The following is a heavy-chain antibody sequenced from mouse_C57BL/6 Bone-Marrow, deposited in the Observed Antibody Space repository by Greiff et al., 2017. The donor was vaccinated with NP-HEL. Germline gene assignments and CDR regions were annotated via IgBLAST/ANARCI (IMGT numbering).Heavy chain of an antibody. D-gene: IGHD2-3*01. V-gene: IGHV5-9-1*02. CDR1: GFTFSSYA. CDR3: TRDDGYPYFDV. CDR2: ISSGGDYI. J-gene: IGHJ1*03. Sequence: EVNVVESGEGLVKPGGSLKLSCAASGFTFSSYAMSWVRQTPEKRLEWVAYISSGGDYIYYADTVKGRFTISRDNARNTLYLQMSSLKSEDTAMYYCTRDDGYPYFDVWGTGTTVTVSS.